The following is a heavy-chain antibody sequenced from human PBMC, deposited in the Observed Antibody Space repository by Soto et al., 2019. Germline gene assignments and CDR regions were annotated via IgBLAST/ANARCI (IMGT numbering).Heavy chain of an antibody. CDR2: IYHSGST. D-gene: IGHD3-9*01. CDR3: ARGADYDILTGYPNNWFDP. Sequence: QLQLQESGSGLVKPSQTLSLTCAVSGGSISSGGYSWSWIRQPPGKGLEWIGYIYHSGSTYYNPSLKSRVTISVDRSNNQFSLKLSSVTAADTAVYYWARGADYDILTGYPNNWFDPWGQGTLVTVSS. CDR1: GGSISSGGYS. J-gene: IGHJ5*02. V-gene: IGHV4-30-2*01.